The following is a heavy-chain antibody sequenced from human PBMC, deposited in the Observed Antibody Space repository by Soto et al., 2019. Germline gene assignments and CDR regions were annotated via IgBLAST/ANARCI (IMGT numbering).Heavy chain of an antibody. Sequence: SETLSLTCTVSGGSVSSGSYYWSWIRQPPGKGLEWIGYIYYSGNTNYNPSLESRVTISVDTSRNQFSLNLTSATAADTAVYYCARKGAAASYAHYYMDVWGRGTTVTVSS. CDR3: ARKGAAASYAHYYMDV. D-gene: IGHD6-13*01. V-gene: IGHV4-61*01. CDR2: IYYSGNT. J-gene: IGHJ6*03. CDR1: GGSVSSGSYY.